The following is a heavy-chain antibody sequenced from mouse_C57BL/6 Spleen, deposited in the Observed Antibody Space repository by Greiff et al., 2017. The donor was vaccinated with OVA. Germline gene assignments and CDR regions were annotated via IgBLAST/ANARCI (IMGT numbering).Heavy chain of an antibody. Sequence: QVQLQQPGAELVRPGSSVKLSCKASGYTFTSYWMDWVKQRPGQGLEWIGNIYPSDSETHYNQKFKDKATLTVDKSSSTAYMQLSSLTSEDSAVYYCARHPLDGYYDAMDYWGQGTSVTVSS. D-gene: IGHD2-3*01. CDR1: GYTFTSYW. CDR3: ARHPLDGYYDAMDY. J-gene: IGHJ4*01. V-gene: IGHV1-61*01. CDR2: IYPSDSET.